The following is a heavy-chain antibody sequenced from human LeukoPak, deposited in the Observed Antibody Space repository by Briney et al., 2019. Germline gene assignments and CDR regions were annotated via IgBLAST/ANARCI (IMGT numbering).Heavy chain of an antibody. CDR2: IYGDGSVA. CDR1: GFTFSGYS. CDR3: GRGHYGPDY. D-gene: IGHD3-22*01. Sequence: PGGSLRLSRAASGFTFSGYSMHWARQGSGKGLVWVSGIYGDGSVAAYADSVKGRFTISRDNAKNTVYLEMNSLRAEDTAVYYCGRGHYGPDYWGQGTLVTVSS. V-gene: IGHV3-74*01. J-gene: IGHJ4*02.